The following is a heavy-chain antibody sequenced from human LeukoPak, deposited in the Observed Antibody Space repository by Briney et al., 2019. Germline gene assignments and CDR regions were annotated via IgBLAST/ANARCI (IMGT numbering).Heavy chain of an antibody. V-gene: IGHV4-39*07. CDR2: IYYSGST. Sequence: SETLSLTCTVSGGSISSSSYYWGWIRQPPGKGLEWIGSIYYSGSTYYNPSLKSRVTISVDTSKNQFSLKLSSVTAADTAVYYCARDLYSSSSPYYYYGMDVWGQGTTVTVSS. J-gene: IGHJ6*02. D-gene: IGHD6-6*01. CDR3: ARDLYSSSSPYYYYGMDV. CDR1: GGSISSSSYY.